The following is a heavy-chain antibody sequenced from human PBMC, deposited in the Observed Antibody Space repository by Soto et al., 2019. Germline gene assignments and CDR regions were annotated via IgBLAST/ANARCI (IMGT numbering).Heavy chain of an antibody. D-gene: IGHD3-10*01. CDR3: ARGGGASGPFGS. J-gene: IGHJ5*02. V-gene: IGHV3-66*01. CDR1: GFTVSSNY. Sequence: EMQLVESGGDLVQPGGSLRLSCAASGFTVSSNYMSWVSQAPGKGLEWVSIIHSGGRTYYADSVKGRFTISRDNSKNTLYLQMNSLRAEDTAVYYCARGGGASGPFGSWGQGTLVTVSS. CDR2: IHSGGRT.